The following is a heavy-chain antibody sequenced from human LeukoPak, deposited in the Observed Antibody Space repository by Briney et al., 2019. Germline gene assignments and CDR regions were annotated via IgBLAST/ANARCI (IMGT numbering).Heavy chain of an antibody. D-gene: IGHD5-18*01. CDR2: INPSGGCT. CDR3: ARGVSYGYSPYYYYYMDV. Sequence: GASVKVSCKASGYTFTSYYMHWVRQAPGQGLEWMGIINPSGGCTSYAQKFQGRVTMTRDTSTSTVYMELSSLRSEDTAVYYCARGVSYGYSPYYYYYMDVWGKGTTVTVYS. J-gene: IGHJ6*03. CDR1: GYTFTSYY. V-gene: IGHV1-46*01.